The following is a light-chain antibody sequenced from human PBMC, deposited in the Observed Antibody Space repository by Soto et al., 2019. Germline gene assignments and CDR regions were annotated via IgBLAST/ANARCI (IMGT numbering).Light chain of an antibody. CDR1: QSVSGW. J-gene: IGKJ1*01. CDR2: DGS. Sequence: DIQMTQSPSTLSASVGDRVTITCRASQSVSGWLAWFQQKPGKAPKVLIYDGSTRESGVPSRFSGSGSGTEFTLTISSLQPDDFATYYCQQYNNYSWTFGQGTKVEIK. V-gene: IGKV1-5*01. CDR3: QQYNNYSWT.